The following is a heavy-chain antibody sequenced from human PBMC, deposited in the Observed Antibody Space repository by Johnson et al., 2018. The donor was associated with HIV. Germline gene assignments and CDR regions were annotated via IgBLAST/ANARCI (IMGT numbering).Heavy chain of an antibody. V-gene: IGHV3-33*01. CDR3: ARAITIFGVGGAFDI. D-gene: IGHD3-3*01. J-gene: IGHJ3*02. Sequence: KYYGDSVKGRFTISRDNSKNTLYLQMNSLRAGDTAVYYCARAITIFGVGGAFDIWGQGTMVTVSS. CDR2: K.